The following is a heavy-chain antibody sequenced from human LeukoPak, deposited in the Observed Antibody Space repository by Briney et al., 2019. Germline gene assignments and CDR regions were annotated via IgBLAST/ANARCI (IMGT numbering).Heavy chain of an antibody. D-gene: IGHD3-22*01. Sequence: PGGSLRLSCAGSGFTFSSHGMNWVRQAPGKGLEWVSFISYNSNYIFYADSVKGRFTISRDNAKNSLYLQMNSLRAEDTAVHYCARADYYETSGPFGYWGQGTLVIVPS. J-gene: IGHJ4*02. CDR2: ISYNSNYI. CDR3: ARADYYETSGPFGY. CDR1: GFTFSSHG. V-gene: IGHV3-21*01.